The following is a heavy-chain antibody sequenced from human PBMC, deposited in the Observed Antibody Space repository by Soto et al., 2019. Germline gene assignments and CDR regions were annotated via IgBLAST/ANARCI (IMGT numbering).Heavy chain of an antibody. V-gene: IGHV3-33*01. CDR3: AGGRYSNGWYYYDY. J-gene: IGHJ4*02. Sequence: QVQLVESGGGVVQPGMSLSLSCAASGFTFSDYAMDWVRQAPGKGLEWVALTSHDERKISYADSVKGRFTISRGNSEKTLSLQMYSLSAEDTAVYYCAGGRYSNGWYYYDYWGQGTLVTVSS. D-gene: IGHD6-19*01. CDR2: TSHDERKI. CDR1: GFTFSDYA.